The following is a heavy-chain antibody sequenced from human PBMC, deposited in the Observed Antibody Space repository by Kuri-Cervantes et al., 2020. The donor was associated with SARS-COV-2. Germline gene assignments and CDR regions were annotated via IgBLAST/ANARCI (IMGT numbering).Heavy chain of an antibody. CDR3: ANQAPQYGDYYGMDV. CDR1: GFTFSSYD. Sequence: GESLKISCAASGFTFSSYDMHWVRQATGKGLEWVSAIGTAGDTYYPGSVKGRFTISRENAKNSLYLQMNSLRAEDTAIYYCANQAPQYGDYYGMDVWGQGTTVTVSS. CDR2: IGTAGDT. V-gene: IGHV3-13*01. J-gene: IGHJ6*02. D-gene: IGHD4-17*01.